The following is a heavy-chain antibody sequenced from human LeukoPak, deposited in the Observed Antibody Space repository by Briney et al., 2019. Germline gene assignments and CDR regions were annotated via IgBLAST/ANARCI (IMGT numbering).Heavy chain of an antibody. Sequence: GGSLRLSCAASGFPFSTYAMHWVRQAPGEELDYVSAISSNGVNTYYGNSVKGRFTISRDNSKNTLDLQMGSLRAEDTAVYYCARRGSGYSQNYFDYWGQGTLVTVSS. V-gene: IGHV3-64*01. CDR1: GFPFSTYA. D-gene: IGHD3-22*01. CDR3: ARRGSGYSQNYFDY. CDR2: ISSNGVNT. J-gene: IGHJ4*02.